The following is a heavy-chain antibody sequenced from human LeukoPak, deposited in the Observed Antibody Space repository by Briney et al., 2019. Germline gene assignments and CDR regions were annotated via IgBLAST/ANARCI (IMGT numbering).Heavy chain of an antibody. CDR3: ARFGGSYSE. D-gene: IGHD1-26*01. CDR2: IYFNGNT. J-gene: IGHJ4*02. CDR1: GGSISSYY. V-gene: IGHV4-4*07. Sequence: SETLSLTCTVSGGSISSYYWSWIRQPPGKGLEWIGRIYFNGNTNYNPSLKSRITMSVDTSKNQFSLKLNSVTAADTAIYYCARFGGSYSEWGQGTLVTVSS.